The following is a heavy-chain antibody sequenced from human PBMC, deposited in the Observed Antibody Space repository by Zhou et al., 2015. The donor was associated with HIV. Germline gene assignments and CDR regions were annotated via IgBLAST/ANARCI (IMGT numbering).Heavy chain of an antibody. D-gene: IGHD3-10*01. V-gene: IGHV1-69*06. Sequence: QVQLVQSGAEVKKRGSSVKVSCKASGGTFSNYAISWVRQAPGEGLEWMGGIIPTFGTTNYAQKFQGRLTITADKSTTTAYMELSSLTSEDAAMYYCASRVGSGSYLGDYFDYWGQGTLVTVSS. CDR2: IIPTFGTT. J-gene: IGHJ4*02. CDR1: GGTFSNYA. CDR3: ASRVGSGSYLGDYFDY.